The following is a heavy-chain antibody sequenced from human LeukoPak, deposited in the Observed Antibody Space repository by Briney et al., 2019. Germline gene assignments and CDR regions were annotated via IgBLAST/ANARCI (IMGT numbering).Heavy chain of an antibody. J-gene: IGHJ4*02. CDR1: GGTFSSYA. V-gene: IGHV1-69*04. CDR2: IIPIFGIA. CDR3: ARGPEGGGI. Sequence: SVKVSCKASGGTFSSYAISWVRQAPGQGLEWMGRIIPIFGIANYAQKFQGRVTITADKSTSTAYMERSSLRSEDTAVYYCARGPEGGGIWGQGTLVTVSS. D-gene: IGHD3-16*01.